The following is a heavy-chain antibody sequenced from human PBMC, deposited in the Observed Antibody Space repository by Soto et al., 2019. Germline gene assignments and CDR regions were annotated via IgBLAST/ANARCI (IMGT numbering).Heavy chain of an antibody. D-gene: IGHD6-25*01. CDR3: AKDWEYSSSAGAFDI. Sequence: EVQLVESGGGLVQPGGSLRLSCAASGFTFSSYYMSWVRQAQGKGLEWVANVNGDGSEKYYVDSVKGRFTVSRDNAKNSLYLQMSSVRAEDTAVYYCAKDWEYSSSAGAFDIWGQGTMVTVSS. J-gene: IGHJ3*02. CDR1: GFTFSSYY. V-gene: IGHV3-7*01. CDR2: VNGDGSEK.